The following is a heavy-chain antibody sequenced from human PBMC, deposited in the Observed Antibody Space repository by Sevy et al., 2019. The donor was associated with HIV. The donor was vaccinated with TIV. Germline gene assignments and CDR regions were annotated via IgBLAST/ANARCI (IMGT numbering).Heavy chain of an antibody. V-gene: IGHV3-64D*06. D-gene: IGHD3-22*01. J-gene: IGHJ3*02. CDR1: GLTFSSYA. CDR2: ISSNGGST. CDR3: VKGYDYDSSGYNLWAFDI. Sequence: GGSLRLSCSASGLTFSSYAMHWVRQAPGKGLEYVSPISSNGGSTYYADSVKGRFTISRDNSKNTLYLQMSSLRAEDTAVYYCVKGYDYDSSGYNLWAFDIWGQWTMVTVSS.